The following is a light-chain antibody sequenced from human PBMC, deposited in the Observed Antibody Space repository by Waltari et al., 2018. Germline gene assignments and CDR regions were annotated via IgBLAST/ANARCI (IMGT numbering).Light chain of an antibody. CDR3: VSYTLNTNFYV. J-gene: IGLJ1*01. V-gene: IGLV2-14*03. CDR1: SSDLDDYNY. CDR2: DGN. Sequence: QSALTQPASVSGSPGQSITISCTGISSDLDDYNYVSWYRQFSGKAPKLIIYDGNSRPTGISKRVSGSKSGNTASLVISGLQAEDEADYYCVSYTLNTNFYVFGTGTKVTVL.